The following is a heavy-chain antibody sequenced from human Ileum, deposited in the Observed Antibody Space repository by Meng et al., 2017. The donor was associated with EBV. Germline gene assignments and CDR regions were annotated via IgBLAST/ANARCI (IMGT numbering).Heavy chain of an antibody. J-gene: IGHJ4*02. CDR3: ASRELAPFDY. D-gene: IGHD1-26*01. Sequence: PELPESGPGVVKPSETLSLTCSVSGGSFSSRKYYWGWIRQPPGKALEWIASIYYSGTTYYNPSLQSRVSISVDKSKNQVSLNMTSMTAADTAVYYCASRELAPFDYWGQGTLVTVSS. CDR1: GGSFSSRKYY. CDR2: IYYSGTT. V-gene: IGHV4-39*07.